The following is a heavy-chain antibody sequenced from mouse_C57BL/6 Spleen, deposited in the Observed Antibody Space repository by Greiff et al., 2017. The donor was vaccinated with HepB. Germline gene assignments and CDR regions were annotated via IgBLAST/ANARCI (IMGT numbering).Heavy chain of an antibody. J-gene: IGHJ4*01. V-gene: IGHV1-26*01. CDR2: INPNNGGT. Sequence: VEPGASVKISCKASGYTFTDYYMNWVKQSHGKSLEWIGDINPNNGGTSYNQKFKGKATLTVDKSSRTAYMELRSLTSEDSAVYYCAVLERDYAMDYWGQGTSVTVSS. CDR1: GYTFTDYY. CDR3: AVLERDYAMDY.